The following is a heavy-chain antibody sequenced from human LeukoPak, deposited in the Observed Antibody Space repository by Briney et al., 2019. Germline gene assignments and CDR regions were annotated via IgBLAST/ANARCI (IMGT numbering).Heavy chain of an antibody. J-gene: IGHJ6*02. CDR1: GFTFSSYS. Sequence: GGSLRLSCAASGFTFSSYSMNWVRQAPGKGLEWVSYISSSSSTIYYADSVKGRFTISRDNAKNSLYLQMNSLRAEDTAVYYCARAERSIAVADQYYYDMDVWGQGTTVTVSS. CDR3: ARAERSIAVADQYYYDMDV. D-gene: IGHD6-19*01. V-gene: IGHV3-48*01. CDR2: ISSSSSTI.